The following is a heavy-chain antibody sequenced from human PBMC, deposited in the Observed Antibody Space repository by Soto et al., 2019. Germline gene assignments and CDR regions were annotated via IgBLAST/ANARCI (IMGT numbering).Heavy chain of an antibody. V-gene: IGHV3-30*03. CDR1: GFMFSHYG. Sequence: QVQLVESGGGVVQPGRSLRLSCAASGFMFSHYGKQWVRQAPGKGLEWVAVISYDRSKNYYAESVKGRFTISRDNSKNTLYLQMNSRRGEDTAVYYCATIVDTGMPVYYAYGMDVWGQGTTVSVSS. D-gene: IGHD5-18*01. CDR2: ISYDRSKN. CDR3: ATIVDTGMPVYYAYGMDV. J-gene: IGHJ6*02.